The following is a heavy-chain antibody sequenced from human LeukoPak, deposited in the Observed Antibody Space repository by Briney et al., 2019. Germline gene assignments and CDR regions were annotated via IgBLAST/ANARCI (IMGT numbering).Heavy chain of an antibody. Sequence: SVKVSCKASGGTFSSYAISWVRQAPGQGLEWMGGIIPIFGTANYAQKFQGRVTITTDESTSTAYMELSSLRSEDTAVYYCARGAGWDYYGSGSYYYVDYWGQGTLVTVSS. CDR1: GGTFSSYA. CDR2: IIPIFGTA. CDR3: ARGAGWDYYGSGSYYYVDY. D-gene: IGHD3-10*01. J-gene: IGHJ4*02. V-gene: IGHV1-69*05.